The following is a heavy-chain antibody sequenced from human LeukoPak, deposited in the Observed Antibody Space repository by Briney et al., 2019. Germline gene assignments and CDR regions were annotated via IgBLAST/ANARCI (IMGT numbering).Heavy chain of an antibody. CDR3: ARWDDSAWAFGT. D-gene: IGHD6-19*01. Sequence: PSQTLSLTCTVSGGSISSGDYYWSWIRQPPGKGLEWIGYIYYSGSTYYNPSLKSRVTISRDTSKNQLSLKLTSVTAADTAVYYCARWDDSAWAFGTWGPGTLVTVSS. V-gene: IGHV4-30-4*01. CDR2: IYYSGST. CDR1: GGSISSGDYY. J-gene: IGHJ5*02.